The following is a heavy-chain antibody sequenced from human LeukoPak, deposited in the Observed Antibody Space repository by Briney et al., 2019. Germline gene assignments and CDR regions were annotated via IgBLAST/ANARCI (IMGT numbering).Heavy chain of an antibody. D-gene: IGHD6-6*01. V-gene: IGHV1-8*01. CDR2: MNPNSGNT. Sequence: GASVKVSCKASGYTFTSYDINWVRQATGQELEWMGWMNPNSGNTGYAQKFQGRVTMTRNTSISTAYMELSSLRSEDTAVYYCARGLGSSSPPRSWPRRPLLVYMDVWGKGTTVTVSS. CDR1: GYTFTSYD. CDR3: ARGLGSSSPPRSWPRRPLLVYMDV. J-gene: IGHJ6*03.